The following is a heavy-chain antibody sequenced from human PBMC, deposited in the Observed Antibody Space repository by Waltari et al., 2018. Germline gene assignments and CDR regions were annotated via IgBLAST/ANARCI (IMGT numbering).Heavy chain of an antibody. CDR2: IYPGDSDT. Sequence: EVQLVQSGAEVKKPGASLKISCKGSGYSFTRYWIRLVCQIPGKGLEWMGIIYPGDSDTRYSPSFQGQVTISADKSISTAYLQWSSLKASDTAMYYCARLGYQQALDYWGQGTLVTVSS. D-gene: IGHD2-2*01. CDR1: GYSFTRYW. V-gene: IGHV5-51*03. J-gene: IGHJ4*02. CDR3: ARLGYQQALDY.